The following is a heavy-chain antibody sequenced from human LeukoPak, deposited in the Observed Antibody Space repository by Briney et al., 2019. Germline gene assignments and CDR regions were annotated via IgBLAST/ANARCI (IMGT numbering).Heavy chain of an antibody. Sequence: GGSLRLSCSGSGFTFSSFSMNWVRQAPGKGLKWISYINSVNSGIYYADSVKGRFIISRDNAKNSLFLQMNSLRADDTAVYYCATSYYDSSGYPYYWGQGILVTVSS. V-gene: IGHV3-48*04. D-gene: IGHD3-22*01. CDR2: INSVNSGI. CDR1: GFTFSSFS. CDR3: ATSYYDSSGYPYY. J-gene: IGHJ4*02.